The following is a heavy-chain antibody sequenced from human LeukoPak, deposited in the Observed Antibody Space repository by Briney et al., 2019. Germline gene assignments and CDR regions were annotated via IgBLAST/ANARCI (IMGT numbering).Heavy chain of an antibody. V-gene: IGHV3-20*04. J-gene: IGHJ4*02. Sequence: PGGSLRLSCAASGFTFDDYGMSWVRQAPGKGPEWVSGINWNGGSTGYADSVKGRFTISRDNAKNSLYLQMNSLRAEDTALYYCARVMLPASGWYSDYWGQGTLVTVSS. CDR3: ARVMLPASGWYSDY. CDR2: INWNGGST. D-gene: IGHD6-19*01. CDR1: GFTFDDYG.